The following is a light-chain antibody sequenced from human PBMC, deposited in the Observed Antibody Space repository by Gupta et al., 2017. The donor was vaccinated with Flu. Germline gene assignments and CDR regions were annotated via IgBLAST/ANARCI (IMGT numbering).Light chain of an antibody. V-gene: IGKV4-1*01. CDR2: WAS. J-gene: IGKJ4*01. Sequence: DIVMTQSPDSLAVSLGERATINCKSSQSILYSPNNKNYLAWYQQKPGQAPKLILHWASTRESGVPDRFSGSGSGTDFTLTISSLQAEDVAVYSCQQYYSTPLTFGGGTKVEIK. CDR1: QSILYSPNNKNY. CDR3: QQYYSTPLT.